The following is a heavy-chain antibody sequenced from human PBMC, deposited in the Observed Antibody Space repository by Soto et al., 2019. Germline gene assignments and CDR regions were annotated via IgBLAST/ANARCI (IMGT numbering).Heavy chain of an antibody. CDR2: IIPIFGTA. CDR3: ASGVPVSYYDSSAPCDY. V-gene: IGHV1-69*13. CDR1: GYTFTSYY. Sequence: SVKVSCKASGYTFTSYYMHWVRQAPGQGLEWMGGIIPIFGTANYAQKFQGRVTITADESTSTAYMELSSLRSEDTAVYYCASGVPVSYYDSSAPCDYWGQGTLVTVPQ. J-gene: IGHJ4*02. D-gene: IGHD3-22*01.